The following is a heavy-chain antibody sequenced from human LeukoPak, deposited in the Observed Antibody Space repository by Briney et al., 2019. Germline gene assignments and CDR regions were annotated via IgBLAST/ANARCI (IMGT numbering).Heavy chain of an antibody. CDR3: ARSGGTYGWFDP. CDR2: ISSGSSYT. Sequence: PGGSLRLSCAASGFSFSEYYMSRIRQAPGKGLEWVSCISSGSSYTNYTDSVKGRFTISRDNAKRSLYLQMNSLTAEDTAVYYCARSGGTYGWFDPWGQGTLVTVSS. CDR1: GFSFSEYY. J-gene: IGHJ5*02. D-gene: IGHD1-26*01. V-gene: IGHV3-11*03.